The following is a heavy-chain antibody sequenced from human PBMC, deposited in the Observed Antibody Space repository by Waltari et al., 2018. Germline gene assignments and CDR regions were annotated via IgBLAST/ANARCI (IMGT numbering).Heavy chain of an antibody. V-gene: IGHV3-23*04. CDR3: AKDGWRWFRELLI. J-gene: IGHJ3*02. Sequence: EGQLVESGGGLVQHGGSLRLSCAASGFTFSSYAMIWVRQAPGKGLEWVSAISGSGGSTYYADSVKGRFTISRDNSKNTLYLQMNSLRAEDTAVYYCAKDGWRWFRELLIWGQGIMVTVSS. CDR1: GFTFSSYA. D-gene: IGHD3-10*01. CDR2: ISGSGGST.